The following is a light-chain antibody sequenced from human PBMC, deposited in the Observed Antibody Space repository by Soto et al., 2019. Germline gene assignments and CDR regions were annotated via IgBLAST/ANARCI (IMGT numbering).Light chain of an antibody. J-gene: IGKJ5*01. CDR3: QQSYGAPIT. CDR2: SAS. CDR1: QSISNF. Sequence: DIQMTQSPSSLSASVGDRVTITCRASQSISNFLNWYQQKPGKAPKLLIRSASSLQSGVPSRFSGSGSGTDFTLSITSLQPEDFATYYCQQSYGAPITFGQETRLEIK. V-gene: IGKV1-39*01.